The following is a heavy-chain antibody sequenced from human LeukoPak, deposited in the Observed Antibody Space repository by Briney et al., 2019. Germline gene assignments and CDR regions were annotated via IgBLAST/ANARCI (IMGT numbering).Heavy chain of an antibody. D-gene: IGHD6-13*01. CDR3: ARGGIAAAGASDY. Sequence: SETLSLTCAAYGGSFSGYYWSWIRQPPGKGLEWIGEINHSGSTNYNPSLKGRVTISVDTSKNQFSLKLSSVTAADTAVYYCARGGIAAAGASDYWGQGTLVTVSS. CDR1: GGSFSGYY. J-gene: IGHJ4*02. CDR2: INHSGST. V-gene: IGHV4-34*01.